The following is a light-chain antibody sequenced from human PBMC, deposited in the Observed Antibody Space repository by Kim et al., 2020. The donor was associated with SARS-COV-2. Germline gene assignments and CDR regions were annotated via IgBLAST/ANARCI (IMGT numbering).Light chain of an antibody. Sequence: PGQRVTISCCGSSSNIGSNTVTWYQQLPGTAPKLLIYSNKQRPSGVPDRFSGSKSGTSASLAISGLQSEDEADYYCAAWDDSLNYVFGTGTKVTVL. J-gene: IGLJ1*01. CDR1: SSNIGSNT. CDR3: AAWDDSLNYV. CDR2: SNK. V-gene: IGLV1-44*01.